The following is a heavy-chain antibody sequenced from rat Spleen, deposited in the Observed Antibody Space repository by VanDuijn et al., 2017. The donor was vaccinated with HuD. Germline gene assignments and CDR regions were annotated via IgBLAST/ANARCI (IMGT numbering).Heavy chain of an antibody. V-gene: IGHV2S8*01. CDR2: ISSGGKT. D-gene: IGHD3-8*01. CDR3: ARRAVSQLGYFDY. J-gene: IGHJ2*01. CDR1: GFSLSSHG. Sequence: QVQLKESGPGLVQPSQTLSLTCTVSGFSLSSHGVAWVRQPPGKGLEWIAAISSGGKTFYNSVLKSRLSITRDTSKSQVFLKMNSLQTEDTATYYCARRAVSQLGYFDYWGQGVMVTVSS.